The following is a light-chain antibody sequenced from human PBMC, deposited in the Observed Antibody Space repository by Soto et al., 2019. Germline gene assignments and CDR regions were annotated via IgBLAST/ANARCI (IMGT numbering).Light chain of an antibody. CDR2: KAS. CDR1: QSISSW. Sequence: DIQMTQSPSTLSASLGDRVTITCRASQSISSWLAWYQQKPGKAPKLLIYKASSLESGLPSRFSGSGSGTEFTLTISSLQPDDSATYYCQQYYRLVTFGPGTKVEIK. J-gene: IGKJ3*01. V-gene: IGKV1-5*03. CDR3: QQYYRLVT.